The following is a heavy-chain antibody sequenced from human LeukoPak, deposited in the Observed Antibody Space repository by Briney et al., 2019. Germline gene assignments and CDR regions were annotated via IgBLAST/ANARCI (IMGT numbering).Heavy chain of an antibody. D-gene: IGHD2-15*01. Sequence: PGGSLRLSCAASGFTVSSNYMSWVRQAPGKGLELVSVIYSGGSTYYADSVKGRFTISRDNSKNTLYLQMNSLRAEDTAVYYCARDWRSYCSGGSCLAFDIWGQGTMVTVSS. CDR1: GFTVSSNY. V-gene: IGHV3-53*01. CDR2: IYSGGST. J-gene: IGHJ3*02. CDR3: ARDWRSYCSGGSCLAFDI.